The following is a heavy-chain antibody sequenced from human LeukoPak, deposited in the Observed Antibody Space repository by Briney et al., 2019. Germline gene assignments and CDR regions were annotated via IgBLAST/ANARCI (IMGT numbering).Heavy chain of an antibody. CDR2: ISGSGGST. CDR3: AKGRGVAGIY. CDR1: GFTFSSYA. Sequence: GGSLRLPCAASGFTFSSYAMSWVRQAPGKGLEWVSAISGSGGSTYYADSVKGRFTTSRDNSKNTLYLQMNSLRAEDTAVYYCAKGRGVAGIYWGQGTLVTVSS. J-gene: IGHJ4*02. V-gene: IGHV3-23*01. D-gene: IGHD6-19*01.